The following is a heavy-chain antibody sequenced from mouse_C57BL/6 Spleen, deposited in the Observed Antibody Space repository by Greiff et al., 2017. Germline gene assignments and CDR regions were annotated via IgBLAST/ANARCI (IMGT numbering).Heavy chain of an antibody. CDR2: ISYDGSN. V-gene: IGHV3-6*01. Sequence: VQLKESGPGLVKPSQSLSLTCSVTGYSITSGYYWNWIRQFPGNKLEWMGYISYDGSNNYNPSLKNRISITRDTSKNQFFLKLNSVTTEDTATYYCARGGIWYFDVWGTGTTVTVSS. CDR3: ARGGIWYFDV. J-gene: IGHJ1*03. CDR1: GYSITSGYY.